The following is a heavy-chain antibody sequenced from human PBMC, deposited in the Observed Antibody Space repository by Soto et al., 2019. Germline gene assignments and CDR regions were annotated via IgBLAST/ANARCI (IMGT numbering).Heavy chain of an antibody. D-gene: IGHD2-2*01. V-gene: IGHV4-59*08. J-gene: IGHJ3*02. Sequence: SETLSLTCTVSGGSISSYYWSWIRQPPGKGLEWIGYIYYSGSTNYNPSLKSRVTISVDTSKNQFSLKLSSVTAADTAVYYCARHPTGCVVVPADISPFDIRAQRTTVTVSS. CDR3: ARHPTGCVVVPADISPFDI. CDR1: GGSISSYY. CDR2: IYYSGST.